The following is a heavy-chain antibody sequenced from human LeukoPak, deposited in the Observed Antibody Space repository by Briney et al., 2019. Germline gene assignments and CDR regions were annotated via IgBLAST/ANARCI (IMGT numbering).Heavy chain of an antibody. Sequence: SETLSLTCTVSGGSISSGRYYWSWIRQPPGKGLEWIGYIYYSGTTYHNPSLKSRHTISVDTSKNQFSLKLSSVTAADTAVYYCARRGTYDIDAFDIWGQGTMVTVSS. CDR3: ARRGTYDIDAFDI. D-gene: IGHD3-9*01. V-gene: IGHV4-30-4*01. J-gene: IGHJ3*02. CDR2: IYYSGTT. CDR1: GGSISSGRYY.